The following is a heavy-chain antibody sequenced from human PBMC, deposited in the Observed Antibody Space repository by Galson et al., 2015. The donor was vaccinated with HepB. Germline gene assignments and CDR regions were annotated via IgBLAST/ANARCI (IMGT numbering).Heavy chain of an antibody. CDR2: INSNGGST. CDR1: GFSFSYYA. CDR3: AKGYDFWCGYTYWYFDL. V-gene: IGHV3-23*01. Sequence: SLRLSCAASGFSFSYYAMTWVRQVPGKGLEWVSTINSNGGSTYYADSVKGRFTISRDNSKSTLYLQMNSLRAEDTAVFYCAKGYDFWCGYTYWYFDLWGRGTLVTVSS. J-gene: IGHJ2*01. D-gene: IGHD3-3*01.